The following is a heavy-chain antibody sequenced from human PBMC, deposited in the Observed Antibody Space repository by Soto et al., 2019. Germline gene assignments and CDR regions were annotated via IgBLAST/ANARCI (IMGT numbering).Heavy chain of an antibody. Sequence: SETLSLTCTVSGGSISSSSSYWGWIRQPPGKGLEWVGSIYYHGNTYYNPSLGGRVSISVDKSKNQFSLKLNSVTAADTAVFYWAGQFPFGGSVYPLTYLAREPLVTVSS. D-gene: IGHD3-16*01. CDR1: GGSISSSSSY. V-gene: IGHV4-39*01. CDR2: IYYHGNT. J-gene: IGHJ4*02. CDR3: AGQFPFGGSVYPLTY.